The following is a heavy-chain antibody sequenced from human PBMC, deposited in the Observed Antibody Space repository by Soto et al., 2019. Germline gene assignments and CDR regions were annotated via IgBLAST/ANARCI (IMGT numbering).Heavy chain of an antibody. V-gene: IGHV2-26*01. Sequence: SGPTLVNPTATLTLTCTVSGFSLNDARLGVSWIRQPPGRALEWLAHMFSNDEKSYSTSLYNRLTISKDTSKSQVVLTMNDRGPVDTATYFCSPIQAYIWCIYPFDVWCQGSLVTVSS. D-gene: IGHD3-16*02. CDR2: MFSNDEK. J-gene: IGHJ4*02. CDR1: GFSLNDARLG. CDR3: SPIQAYIWCIYPFDV.